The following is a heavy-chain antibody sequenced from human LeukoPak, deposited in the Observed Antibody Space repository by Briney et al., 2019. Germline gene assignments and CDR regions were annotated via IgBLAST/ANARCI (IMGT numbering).Heavy chain of an antibody. CDR2: INPNSGGT. Sequence: ASVKVSCKASGYTFTDYYMHWVRQAPGQGLEWMGRINPNSGGTNYAQKFQGRVTMTRDTSISTAYMELSRLRSDDTAVYYCARRALDYDSSGYYWRGVDYYFDYWGQGTLVTVSS. CDR3: ARRALDYDSSGYYWRGVDYYFDY. J-gene: IGHJ4*02. D-gene: IGHD3-22*01. CDR1: GYTFTDYY. V-gene: IGHV1-2*06.